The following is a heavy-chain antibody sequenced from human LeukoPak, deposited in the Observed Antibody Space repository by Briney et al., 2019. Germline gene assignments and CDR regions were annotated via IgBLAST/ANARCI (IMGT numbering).Heavy chain of an antibody. D-gene: IGHD5-24*01. V-gene: IGHV4-4*09. CDR1: GGSISSYY. J-gene: IGHJ4*02. CDR3: ARHLGDGYNYFHY. Sequence: SETLSLTCTVSGGSISSYYWSWIGQPPGKGLEWIGYIYTSGSTNYNPSLKSRVTISVDTSKNQFSLKLSSVTAADTAVYYCARHLGDGYNYFHYWGQGTLVTVSS. CDR2: IYTSGST.